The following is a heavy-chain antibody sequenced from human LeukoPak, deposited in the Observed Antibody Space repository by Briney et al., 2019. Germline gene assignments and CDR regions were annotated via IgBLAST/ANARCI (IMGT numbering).Heavy chain of an antibody. CDR2: INSDGSST. Sequence: GGSLRLSCAASGFTFSSYWMHWVRQAPGKGLVWVSRINSDGSSTSYADSVKGRFTISRDNAKNTLYLQMNSLRAEDTAVYYCARGFYHPNYYGMDVWGQGSTVTVSS. CDR3: ARGFYHPNYYGMDV. V-gene: IGHV3-74*01. CDR1: GFTFSSYW. D-gene: IGHD1-14*01. J-gene: IGHJ6*02.